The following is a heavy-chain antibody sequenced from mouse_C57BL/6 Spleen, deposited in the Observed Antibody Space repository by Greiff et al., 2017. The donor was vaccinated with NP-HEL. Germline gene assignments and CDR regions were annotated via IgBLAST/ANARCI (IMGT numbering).Heavy chain of an antibody. CDR2: INPYNGGT. D-gene: IGHD3-3*01. J-gene: IGHJ2*01. Sequence: VQLQQSGPVLVKPGASVKMSCKASGYTFTDYYMNWVKQSHGKSLEWIGVINPYNGGTSYNQKFKGKATLTVDKSSSTAYMELNSLTSEDSAVYYCARKGQPGDFDYWGQGTTLTVSS. CDR3: ARKGQPGDFDY. V-gene: IGHV1-19*01. CDR1: GYTFTDYY.